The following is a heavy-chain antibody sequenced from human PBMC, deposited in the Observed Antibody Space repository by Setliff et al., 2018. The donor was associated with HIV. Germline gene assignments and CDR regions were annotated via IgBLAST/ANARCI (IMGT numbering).Heavy chain of an antibody. CDR1: EYPFSDYY. CDR2: VDPENGET. D-gene: IGHD3-10*01. Sequence: VASVKVSCKASEYPFSDYYIHWVQQAPGKGLQWMGRVDPENGETTYADNFQGRLTITANTSAESVYMELSDLRLEDTAVYYCVTDPPVVRGLIITQPWGQGTLVTVSS. V-gene: IGHV1-69-2*01. J-gene: IGHJ5*02. CDR3: VTDPPVVRGLIITQP.